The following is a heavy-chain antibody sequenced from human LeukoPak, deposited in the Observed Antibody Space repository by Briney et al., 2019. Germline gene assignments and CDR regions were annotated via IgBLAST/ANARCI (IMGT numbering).Heavy chain of an antibody. CDR3: ARAPPMWGSGSYLDY. D-gene: IGHD3-10*01. V-gene: IGHV4-4*02. CDR1: GGSISSSNW. J-gene: IGHJ4*02. Sequence: SGTLSLTCAVSGGSISSSNWWSWVRPPPGKGLEWIGEIYHSGSTNYNPSLKSRVTISVDKSKNQFSLKLSSVTAADTAVYYCARAPPMWGSGSYLDYWGQGTLVTVSS. CDR2: IYHSGST.